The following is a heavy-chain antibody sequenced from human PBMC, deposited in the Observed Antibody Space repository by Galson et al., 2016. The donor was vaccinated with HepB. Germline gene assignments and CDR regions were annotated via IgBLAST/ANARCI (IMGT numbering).Heavy chain of an antibody. Sequence: SLRLSCAASGFTFSSYDLHWVRQDTGKGLEWVSALGAAGDTYYSGSVKGRFTISRENAKNSLYLQMNSLRAGDTAVYYCARGGRSRNYYGMDVWGKGATVTVSP. CDR2: LGAAGDT. CDR1: GFTFSSYD. V-gene: IGHV3-13*01. CDR3: ARGGRSRNYYGMDV. D-gene: IGHD2-15*01. J-gene: IGHJ6*04.